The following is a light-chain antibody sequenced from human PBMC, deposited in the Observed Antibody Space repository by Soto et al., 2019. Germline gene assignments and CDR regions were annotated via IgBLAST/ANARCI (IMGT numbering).Light chain of an antibody. J-gene: IGKJ1*01. CDR3: QQSYSTPWT. Sequence: DIQMTQSPSSLSASVGDRVTITCRASQSISTHLSWYQQTPGKAPKLLIYAASSLQSGVPSRFSGTGSGTDFTLTISSLQPEDFATYYCQQSYSTPWTFGQGTKVDIK. CDR1: QSISTH. CDR2: AAS. V-gene: IGKV1-39*01.